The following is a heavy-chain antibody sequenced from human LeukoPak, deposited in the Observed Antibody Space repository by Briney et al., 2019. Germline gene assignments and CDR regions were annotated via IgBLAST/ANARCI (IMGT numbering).Heavy chain of an antibody. CDR3: ARGWILIDLSRNWYFDL. V-gene: IGHV4-39*07. Sequence: PSETLSLTCTVSGGSTSSGDYYWSWIRQPPGKGLEWIGEINHSGSTNYNPSLKSRVTISVDTSKNQFSLKLSSVTAADTAVYYCARGWILIDLSRNWYFDLWGRGTLVTVSS. D-gene: IGHD2-2*03. CDR2: INHSGST. J-gene: IGHJ2*01. CDR1: GGSTSSGDYY.